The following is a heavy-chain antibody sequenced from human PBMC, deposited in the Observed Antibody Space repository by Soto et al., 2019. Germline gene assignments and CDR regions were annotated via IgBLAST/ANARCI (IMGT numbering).Heavy chain of an antibody. J-gene: IGHJ6*02. Sequence: SVKVSCKASGGTFSSYAISWVRQAPGQGLEWMGGIIPIFGTANYAQKFQGRVTITADESTSTAYMELSSLRSEDTAVYYCARQLELRNYYYGMDVWGQGTTVTVSS. CDR2: IIPIFGTA. V-gene: IGHV1-69*13. CDR3: ARQLELRNYYYGMDV. D-gene: IGHD1-7*01. CDR1: GGTFSSYA.